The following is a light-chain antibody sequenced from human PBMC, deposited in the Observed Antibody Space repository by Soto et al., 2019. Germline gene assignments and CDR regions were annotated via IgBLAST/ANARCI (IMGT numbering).Light chain of an antibody. CDR2: GNI. Sequence: PVLTQPGSVSGARGQRVTISCTGSSYNIGAGYDVHWYQQRPGTAPQLLIFGNINRPSGVPDRLSGSKSGTTASLAITGLQAEDEGDYYCQSYDSTLSARYVFGTETKVTVL. V-gene: IGLV1-40*01. CDR1: SYNIGAGYD. CDR3: QSYDSTLSARYV. J-gene: IGLJ1*01.